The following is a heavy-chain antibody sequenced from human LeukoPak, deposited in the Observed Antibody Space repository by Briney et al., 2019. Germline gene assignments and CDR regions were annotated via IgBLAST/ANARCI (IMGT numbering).Heavy chain of an antibody. V-gene: IGHV1-8*02. D-gene: IGHD1-1*01. CDR1: GGTFSSYA. CDR2: MNPNSGNT. Sequence: ASVKVSCKASGGTFSSYAINWVRQATGQGLEWMGWMNPNSGNTGYAQKFQGRVTMTRNTSISTAYMELSSLRSEDTAVYYCARGIRMTTRIYYYYYMDVWGKGTTVTVSS. J-gene: IGHJ6*03. CDR3: ARGIRMTTRIYYYYYMDV.